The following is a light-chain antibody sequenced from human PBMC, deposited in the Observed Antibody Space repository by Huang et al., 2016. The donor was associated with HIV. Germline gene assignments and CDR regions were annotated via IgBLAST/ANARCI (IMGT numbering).Light chain of an antibody. V-gene: IGKV1-39*01. CDR3: QQSYSTPVT. Sequence: DIQMTQSPSSLSASVGDRVTITCRARQSVSNYLNWYQQKPGKAPKLLIYAASSLQSGVPSSFSGSGSGTDFTLTISSLQPEDFATYYCQQSYSTPVTFGQGTNVEIK. CDR1: QSVSNY. CDR2: AAS. J-gene: IGKJ1*01.